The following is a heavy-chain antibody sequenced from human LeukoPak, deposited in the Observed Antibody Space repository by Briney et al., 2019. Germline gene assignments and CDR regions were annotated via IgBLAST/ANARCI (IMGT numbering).Heavy chain of an antibody. CDR2: IYYSGST. CDR3: ARVRRQQLALDY. Sequence: PSETLSLTCTVSGGSISSYYWSWIRQPPGEGLEWIGYIYYSGSTNYNPSLKSRVTISVDTSKNQFSLKLSSVTAADTAVYYCARVRRQQLALDYWGQGTLVTVSS. V-gene: IGHV4-59*01. J-gene: IGHJ4*02. CDR1: GGSISSYY. D-gene: IGHD6-13*01.